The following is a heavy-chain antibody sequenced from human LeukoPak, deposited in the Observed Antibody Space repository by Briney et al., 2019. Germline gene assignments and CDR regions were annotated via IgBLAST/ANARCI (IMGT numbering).Heavy chain of an antibody. J-gene: IGHJ4*02. V-gene: IGHV3-48*04. CDR2: TSSSSSTI. CDR1: GFTFSSYS. Sequence: GGSLRLSCAASGFTFSSYSINWVRQAPGKGLEWVSYTSSSSSTIYYTDSVKGRFTVSRDNAENSLYLQKKSLRAEETSMYNSARQGSEIDCWGRGTVVPVST. CDR3: ARQGSEIDC.